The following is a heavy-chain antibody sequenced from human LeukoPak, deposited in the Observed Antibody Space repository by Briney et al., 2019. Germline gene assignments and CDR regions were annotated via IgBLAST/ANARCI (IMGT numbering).Heavy chain of an antibody. J-gene: IGHJ4*02. CDR3: ARDLGPYYYDSSGYYYPYDY. Sequence: ASVKVSCKASGYTFTGYYMHWVRQAPGQGLEWMGWISAYNGNTNYAQKLQGRVTMTTDTSTSTAYMELRSLRSDDTAVYYCARDLGPYYYDSSGYYYPYDYWGQGTLVTVSS. CDR1: GYTFTGYY. CDR2: ISAYNGNT. V-gene: IGHV1-18*04. D-gene: IGHD3-22*01.